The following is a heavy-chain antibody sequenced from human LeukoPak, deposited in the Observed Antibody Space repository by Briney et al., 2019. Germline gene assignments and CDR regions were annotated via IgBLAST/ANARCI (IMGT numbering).Heavy chain of an antibody. V-gene: IGHV1-69*13. J-gene: IGHJ3*02. CDR1: GYTLTELS. D-gene: IGHD4-23*01. CDR2: IIPIFGTA. CDR3: ARDFGGNSDAFDI. Sequence: SVKVSCKVSGYTLTELSMHWVRQAPGQGLEWMGGIIPIFGTANYAQKFQGRVTITADESTSTAYMELSSLRSEDTAVYYCARDFGGNSDAFDIWGQGTMVTVSS.